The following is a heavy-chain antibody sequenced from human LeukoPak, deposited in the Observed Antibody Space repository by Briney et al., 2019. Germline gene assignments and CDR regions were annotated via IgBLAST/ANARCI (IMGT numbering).Heavy chain of an antibody. CDR3: AKDRYSSGWYDY. CDR2: ISGSGGST. CDR1: GFTFSSYA. J-gene: IGHJ4*02. D-gene: IGHD6-19*01. Sequence: GGSLRLSCAASGFTFSSYAMSWVRQAPGKGLEWVSAISGSGGSTYYADSVKGRFTISRDNSKNTLYLQMNGLRAEDTAVYYCAKDRYSSGWYDYWGQGTLVTVSS. V-gene: IGHV3-23*01.